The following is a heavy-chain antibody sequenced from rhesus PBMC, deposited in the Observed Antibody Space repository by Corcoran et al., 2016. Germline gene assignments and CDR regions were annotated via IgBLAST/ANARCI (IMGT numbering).Heavy chain of an antibody. CDR3: ARSVGYNIWTGYDAFDF. CDR2: ISGSRGTP. J-gene: IGHJ3*01. CDR1: GGSFSGYY. Sequence: QVQLQESGPGLVKPSETLSLTCAVSGGSFSGYYWGWIRQPPGKGLEWIGYISGSRGTPDSNPSHKSRVTISTDTSKNQFSLKLSSVTAADTAVYYCARSVGYNIWTGYDAFDFWGQGLRVTVSS. V-gene: IGHV4-165*01. D-gene: IGHD3-3*01.